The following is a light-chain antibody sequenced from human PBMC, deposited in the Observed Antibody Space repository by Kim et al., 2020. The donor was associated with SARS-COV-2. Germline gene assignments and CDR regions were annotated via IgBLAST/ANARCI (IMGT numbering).Light chain of an antibody. CDR3: SSYAARGTFAWV. Sequence: QSALTQPASVSESPGQSLTISCTGTSSDIGKYVLVSWYQQHTGKVPKLIIFEVNKRPSGVSNRFSGSKSGNTAYLTISGLQAEDEADYYCSSYAARGTFAWVFGGGTKLTVL. V-gene: IGLV2-23*02. J-gene: IGLJ3*02. CDR2: EVN. CDR1: SSDIGKYVL.